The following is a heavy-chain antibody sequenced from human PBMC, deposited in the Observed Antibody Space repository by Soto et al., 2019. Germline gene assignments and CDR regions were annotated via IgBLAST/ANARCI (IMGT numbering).Heavy chain of an antibody. J-gene: IGHJ4*02. Sequence: VQLLESGGGLAQPGGSLRLSCAASRFSFTSFVMSWVRQAPGKGLEWVSSIDGSGATTYYADSVKGRFTVSKDNSRTTLYLQMSSLRAEDTATYYCAEGGDFDYWGRGALVTVSS. D-gene: IGHD2-15*01. CDR2: IDGSGATT. CDR3: AEGGDFDY. V-gene: IGHV3-23*01. CDR1: RFSFTSFV.